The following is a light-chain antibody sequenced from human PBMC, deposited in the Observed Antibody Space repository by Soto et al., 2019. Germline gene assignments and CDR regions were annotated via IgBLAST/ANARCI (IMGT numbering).Light chain of an antibody. V-gene: IGLV3-21*04. J-gene: IGLJ1*01. CDR2: YDS. CDR3: QVWDITTDHYV. Sequence: SYELTQPPSVSVAPEKTARLTCGGDNIGSKRVHWYRQKPGQAPVLVIYYDSDRPSGIPERFSGSNSGNRATLTINRVEAGDEADYYCQVWDITTDHYVFGTGTKVTVL. CDR1: NIGSKR.